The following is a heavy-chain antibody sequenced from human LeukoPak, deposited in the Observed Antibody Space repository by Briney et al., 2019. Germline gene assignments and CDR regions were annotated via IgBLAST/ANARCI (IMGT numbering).Heavy chain of an antibody. V-gene: IGHV4-30-4*08. D-gene: IGHD6-13*01. CDR1: GGSISSSSYY. CDR3: ASSSSSWYVDY. CDR2: IYYSGST. Sequence: SETLSLTCTVSGGSISSSSYYWGWIRQPPGKGLEWIGYIYYSGSTYYNPSLKSRVTISVDTSKNQFSLKLSSVTAADTAVYYCASSSSSWYVDYWGQGTLVTVSS. J-gene: IGHJ4*02.